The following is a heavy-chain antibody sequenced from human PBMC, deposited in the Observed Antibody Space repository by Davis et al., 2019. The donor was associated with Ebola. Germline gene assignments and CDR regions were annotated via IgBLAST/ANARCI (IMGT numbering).Heavy chain of an antibody. CDR3: ARVRGSRRFDI. CDR2: INHSGST. Sequence: SETLSLTCAVYGGSFSGYYWTWIRQPPGKGLEWIGEINHSGSTNYNPSLKSRVTISVDTSKNQFSLSLSSVTAADTAVYYCARVRGSRRFDIWGQGTIVIVSS. V-gene: IGHV4-34*01. CDR1: GGSFSGYY. J-gene: IGHJ3*02. D-gene: IGHD3-10*01.